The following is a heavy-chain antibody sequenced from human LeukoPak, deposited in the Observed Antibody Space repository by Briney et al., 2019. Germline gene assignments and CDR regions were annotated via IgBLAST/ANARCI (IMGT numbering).Heavy chain of an antibody. J-gene: IGHJ5*02. CDR2: INPNSGGT. Sequence: ASVKVSCKFSGYTVTAYYIHWVRQAPGQGLEYMGWINPNSGGTNYAQKFQGRVTMTRDTSISTAYMELSRLRSDDTAVYYCARVRDWFDPWGQGTLVTVSS. CDR3: ARVRDWFDP. V-gene: IGHV1-2*02. CDR1: GYTVTAYY.